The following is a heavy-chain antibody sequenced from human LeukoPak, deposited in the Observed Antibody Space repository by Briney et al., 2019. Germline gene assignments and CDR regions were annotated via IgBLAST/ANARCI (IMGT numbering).Heavy chain of an antibody. CDR2: ITGNSATI. V-gene: IGHV3-48*02. CDR1: GSTFSTYV. J-gene: IGHJ6*04. CDR3: ARRAI. Sequence: PGGSLRLSCAASGSTFSTYVMNWVRQAPGKGLEWISYITGNSATIYYADSVRGRFTISRGNAKNSVYLEMNSLREEDTAVYYCARRAIWGKGSTVIVSS.